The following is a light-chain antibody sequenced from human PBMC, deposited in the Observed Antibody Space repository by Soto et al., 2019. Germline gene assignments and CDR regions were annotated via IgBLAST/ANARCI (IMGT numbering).Light chain of an antibody. CDR3: SSFAGSNNFPYV. Sequence: QSVLTQPPSASGSPGQSVTISCTGTSSDVGAYDYVSWYQQHPGKAPKLMIYEINKRPSGVPDRFSGSKSGNTASLTVSGIQAEDEADYYSSSFAGSNNFPYVLGTGTKAPS. J-gene: IGLJ1*01. CDR1: SSDVGAYDY. CDR2: EIN. V-gene: IGLV2-8*01.